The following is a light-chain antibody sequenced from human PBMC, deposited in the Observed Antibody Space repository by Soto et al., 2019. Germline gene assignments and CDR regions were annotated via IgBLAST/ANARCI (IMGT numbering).Light chain of an antibody. CDR3: QQCSNWPPMYT. CDR1: QSVSSY. Sequence: EIVLTQSPATLSSSPGERATLSCMASQSVSSYLAWYQQKPGQAPRLLIYDASSRATGIPARFSGSGSGTAFPLTISSLEPEDFAVYNCQQCSNWPPMYTFGQGNKLEIK. CDR2: DAS. V-gene: IGKV3-11*01. J-gene: IGKJ2*01.